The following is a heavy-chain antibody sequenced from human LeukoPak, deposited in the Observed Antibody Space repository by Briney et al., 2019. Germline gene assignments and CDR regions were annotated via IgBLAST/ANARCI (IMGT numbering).Heavy chain of an antibody. Sequence: PGGSLRLSCAASGFTSSNYWMSWVRQAPGKGLEWVGNIKQDGSEKYYVDSVKGRFTISRDNAKNSLYLQMNSLRAEDTAVYYCARDTSIWFGELLFSDYWGQGTLVTVSS. V-gene: IGHV3-7*01. J-gene: IGHJ4*02. CDR3: ARDTSIWFGELLFSDY. CDR2: IKQDGSEK. CDR1: GFTSSNYW. D-gene: IGHD3-10*01.